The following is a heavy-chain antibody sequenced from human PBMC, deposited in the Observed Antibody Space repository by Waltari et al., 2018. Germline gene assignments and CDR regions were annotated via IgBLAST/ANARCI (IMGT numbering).Heavy chain of an antibody. J-gene: IGHJ4*02. CDR3: ARFEAQEPGPSGLDY. Sequence: QVQLQQWGAGLLKPSETLSLTCAVYGGSFSGYYWSWIRQPPGKGLELIGEINHSGSTNYNPSLKSRVTISVDTSKNQFSLKLSSVTAADTAVYYCARFEAQEPGPSGLDYWGQGTLVTVSS. V-gene: IGHV4-34*01. CDR2: INHSGST. CDR1: GGSFSGYY. D-gene: IGHD3-10*01.